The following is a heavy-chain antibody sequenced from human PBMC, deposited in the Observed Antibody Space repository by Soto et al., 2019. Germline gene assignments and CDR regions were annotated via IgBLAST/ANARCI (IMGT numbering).Heavy chain of an antibody. CDR3: AKGSYMRWLPEASKGMDV. CDR2: ISGSGGST. J-gene: IGHJ6*02. D-gene: IGHD5-12*01. Sequence: PGGSLRLSCAASGFTFSSYAMSWVRQAPGKGLEWVSAISGSGGSTYYADSVKGRFTISRDNSKNTLYLQMNSLRAEDTAVYYCAKGSYMRWLPEASKGMDVWGQGTTVTVSS. V-gene: IGHV3-23*01. CDR1: GFTFSSYA.